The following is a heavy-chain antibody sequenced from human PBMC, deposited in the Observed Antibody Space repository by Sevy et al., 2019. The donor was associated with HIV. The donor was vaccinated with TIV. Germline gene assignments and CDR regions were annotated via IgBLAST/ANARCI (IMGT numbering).Heavy chain of an antibody. CDR2: IGSSGPG. Sequence: SETLSLTCHVSGASLTSYYWSWIRQPPGKGLEWVGDIGSSGPGNYNPSLKSRVTLSVDTTKSHFSLKLRSVTAVDTAVYYCARSRYYFDSWGQGALVTVSS. V-gene: IGHV4-4*08. CDR1: GASLTSYY. J-gene: IGHJ4*02. CDR3: ARSRYYFDS. D-gene: IGHD3-9*01.